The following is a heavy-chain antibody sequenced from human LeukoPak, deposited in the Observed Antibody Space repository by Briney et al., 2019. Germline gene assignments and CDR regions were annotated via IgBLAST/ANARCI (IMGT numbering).Heavy chain of an antibody. CDR2: IIPILGIA. CDR1: GYTFTSYT. D-gene: IGHD6-13*01. V-gene: IGHV1-69*02. CDR3: ARGVHSSSWAYYYMDV. J-gene: IGHJ6*03. Sequence: ASVKVSCKASGYTFTSYTISWVRQAPGQGLEWMGRIIPILGIANYAQKFQGRVTITADKSTSTAYMELSSLRSEDTAVYYCARGVHSSSWAYYYMDVWGKGTTVTVSS.